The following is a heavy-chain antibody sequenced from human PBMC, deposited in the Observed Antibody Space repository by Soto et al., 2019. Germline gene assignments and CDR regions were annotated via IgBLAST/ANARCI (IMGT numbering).Heavy chain of an antibody. CDR2: INHSGST. CDR1: GGSFSGYY. V-gene: IGHV4-34*01. Sequence: SETLSLTCAVYGGSFSGYYWSWIRQPPGKGLEWIGEINHSGSTNYNPSLKSRVTISVDTSKNQFSLKLSSVTAADTAVYYCASIAARPRAADAIYYFDYWGQGTLVTVSS. CDR3: ASIAARPRAADAIYYFDY. D-gene: IGHD6-6*01. J-gene: IGHJ4*02.